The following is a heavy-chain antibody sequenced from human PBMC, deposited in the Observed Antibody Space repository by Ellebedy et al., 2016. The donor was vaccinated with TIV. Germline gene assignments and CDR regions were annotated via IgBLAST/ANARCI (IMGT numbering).Heavy chain of an antibody. D-gene: IGHD2-21*01. CDR1: GYTFTTYY. V-gene: IGHV1-46*01. J-gene: IGHJ6*02. Sequence: ASVKVSXXASGYTFTTYYMHWVRQAPGQGLEWMGVIDPTGGSTSKSQKFQGRVTMTRDTSATTVYMEVSSLRSEDTAVYYCARSFAYYGLDVWGQGTTVSVSS. CDR2: IDPTGGST. CDR3: ARSFAYYGLDV.